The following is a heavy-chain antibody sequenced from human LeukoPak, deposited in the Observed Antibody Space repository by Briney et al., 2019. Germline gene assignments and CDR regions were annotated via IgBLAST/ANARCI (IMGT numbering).Heavy chain of an antibody. V-gene: IGHV1-18*01. D-gene: IGHD3-16*02. CDR3: ARDRVYDYVWGSYRPLDY. CDR2: ISAYNGNT. J-gene: IGHJ4*02. Sequence: ASVKVSCKASGYTFTSCGISWVRQAPGQGLEWMGWISAYNGNTNYAQKLQGRVTMTTDTSTSTAYMELRSLRSDDTAVYYCARDRVYDYVWGSYRPLDYWGQGTLVTVSS. CDR1: GYTFTSCG.